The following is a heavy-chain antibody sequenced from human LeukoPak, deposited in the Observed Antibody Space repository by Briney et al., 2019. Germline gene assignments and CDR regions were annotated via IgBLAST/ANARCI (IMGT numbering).Heavy chain of an antibody. J-gene: IGHJ4*02. CDR1: GGSISSYY. CDR3: ARVEGGSIEARPRGVPIDY. Sequence: SETLSLTCTVSGGSISSYYWSWIRQPAGKGLEWIGRIYTSGSTNYNPSLESRVTMSVDTSKNQFSLKLSSVTAADTAVYYCARVEGGSIEARPRGVPIDYWGQGTLVTVSS. D-gene: IGHD6-6*01. CDR2: IYTSGST. V-gene: IGHV4-4*07.